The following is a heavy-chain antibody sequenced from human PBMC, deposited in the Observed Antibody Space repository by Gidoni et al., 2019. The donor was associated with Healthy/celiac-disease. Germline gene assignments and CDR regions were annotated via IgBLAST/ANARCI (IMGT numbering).Heavy chain of an antibody. J-gene: IGHJ5*02. Sequence: QVQLQESGPGLVKPSETLSLTCTVSGGSISSYSWSWIRQPPGKGLEWIGYIYYSGSTNYNPSLKSRVTISVDTSKNQFSLKLSSVTAADTAVYYCARGSHYDYVWGSYRIPQWFDPWGQGTLVTVSS. CDR1: GGSISSYS. CDR2: IYYSGST. D-gene: IGHD3-16*02. CDR3: ARGSHYDYVWGSYRIPQWFDP. V-gene: IGHV4-59*01.